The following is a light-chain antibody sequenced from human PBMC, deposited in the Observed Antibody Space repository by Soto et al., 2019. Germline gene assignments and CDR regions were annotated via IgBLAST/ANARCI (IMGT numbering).Light chain of an antibody. J-gene: IGKJ5*01. V-gene: IGKV1-12*01. CDR3: QQANSFPIT. CDR2: VAS. CDR1: QPISNW. Sequence: DIQMTQSPSFVSASVGDRVTITCRASQPISNWLAWYQQKPGKAPKLLIYVASALHSGVQSRFSGSGSGTEFTLTIRSLQPEDFATYYCQQANSFPITFGQGTRLEIK.